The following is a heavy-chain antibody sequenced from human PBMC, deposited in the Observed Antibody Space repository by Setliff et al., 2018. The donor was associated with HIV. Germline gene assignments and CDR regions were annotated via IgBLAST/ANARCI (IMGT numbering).Heavy chain of an antibody. V-gene: IGHV1-8*01. CDR2: MNPNSGNT. J-gene: IGHJ4*02. CDR1: GSTFSTYD. CDR3: GRDRGWDRRYFEY. Sequence: ASVKVSCKASGSTFSTYDINWVRQAPGQGPEWMGWMNPNSGNTGYAPKLQGRVTMTRNTSISTAYMELRSLRSDDTAMYYCGRDRGWDRRYFEYWGQGSLVTVSS. D-gene: IGHD1-26*01.